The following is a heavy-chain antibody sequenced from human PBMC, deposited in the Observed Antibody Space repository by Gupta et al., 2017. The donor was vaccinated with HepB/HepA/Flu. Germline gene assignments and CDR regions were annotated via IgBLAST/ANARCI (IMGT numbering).Heavy chain of an antibody. CDR2: VVTSGSRT. V-gene: IGHV3-23*05. J-gene: IGHJ3*01. Sequence: GKGLEWVSGVVTSGSRTDYADSVKGRFTISRDNSKNTLYLQMSSLRADDTAVYYCAKTEGAGYGNIDFWGQGTMVTVSS. CDR3: AKTEGAGYGNIDF. D-gene: IGHD2/OR15-2a*01.